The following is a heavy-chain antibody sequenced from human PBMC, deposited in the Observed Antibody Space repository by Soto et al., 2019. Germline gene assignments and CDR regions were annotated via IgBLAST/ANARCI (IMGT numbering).Heavy chain of an antibody. CDR2: IWYDGSNK. J-gene: IGHJ4*02. CDR3: AKKQGSSGSLGY. CDR1: GFTFSSYG. Sequence: SLRLSCAASGFTFSSYGMHWVRQAPGKGLEWVAVIWYDGSNKYYADSVKGRFTISRDNSKNTLYLQMNSLRAEDTAVYYCAKKQGSSGSLGYWGQGTLVTVSS. D-gene: IGHD6-19*01. V-gene: IGHV3-33*06.